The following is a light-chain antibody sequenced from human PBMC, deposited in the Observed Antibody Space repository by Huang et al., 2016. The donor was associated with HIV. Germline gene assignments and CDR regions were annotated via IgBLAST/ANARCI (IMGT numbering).Light chain of an antibody. Sequence: EIVLTQSPATLSVSPGETAILSCRASQSVSSNLAWYQQKPGQPPRLLMYGVSLRATGVPAKFSGSGSGTDFTLTISSLQSEDFAIYYCQQYNDWPPFTFGPGTKLDI. J-gene: IGKJ3*01. CDR2: GVS. CDR1: QSVSSN. V-gene: IGKV3-15*01. CDR3: QQYNDWPPFT.